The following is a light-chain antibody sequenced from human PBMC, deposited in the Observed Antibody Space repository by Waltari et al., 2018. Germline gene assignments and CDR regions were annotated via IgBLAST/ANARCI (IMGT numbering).Light chain of an antibody. CDR2: KDT. J-gene: IGLJ2*01. CDR3: QSIDVDALT. CDR1: VRPTQY. V-gene: IGLV3-25*03. Sequence: SFELTQPPSVSVSPGQTATITCSGDVRPTQYVYWYQHKPGQAPVLLIYKDTERPSGIPERFSGSTSGTGTTVTLTIGGVQAEDEADYYCQSIDVDALTFGGGTKLTVL.